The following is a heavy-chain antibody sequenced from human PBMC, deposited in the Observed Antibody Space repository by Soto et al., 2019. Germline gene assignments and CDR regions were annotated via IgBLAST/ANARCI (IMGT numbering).Heavy chain of an antibody. CDR3: ARVVLRFLESGYYYYYYGMDV. J-gene: IGHJ6*02. D-gene: IGHD3-3*01. CDR1: GGSFSGYY. V-gene: IGHV4-34*01. Sequence: SETLSLTCAVYGGSFSGYYWSWIRQPPGKGLEWIGEINHSGSTNYNPSLKSRVTISVDASKNQFSLKLSSVTAADTAVYYCARVVLRFLESGYYYYYYGMDVWGQGTTVTVSS. CDR2: INHSGST.